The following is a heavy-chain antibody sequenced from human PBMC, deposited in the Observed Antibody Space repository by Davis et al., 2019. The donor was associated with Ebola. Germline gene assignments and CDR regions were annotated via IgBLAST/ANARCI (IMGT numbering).Heavy chain of an antibody. D-gene: IGHD4-17*01. CDR2: INHSGST. J-gene: IGHJ5*02. Sequence: PSETLSLTCAVYGGSFSGYYWSWIRQPPGKGLEWIGEINHSGSTNYNPSLKSRVTISVDTSKNQFSLKLSSVTAADTAVYYCARRGDYVRSQGWFDPWGQGTLVTVSS. V-gene: IGHV4-34*01. CDR1: GGSFSGYY. CDR3: ARRGDYVRSQGWFDP.